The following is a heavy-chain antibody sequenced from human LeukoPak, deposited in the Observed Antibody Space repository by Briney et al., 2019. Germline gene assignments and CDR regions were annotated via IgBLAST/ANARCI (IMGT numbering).Heavy chain of an antibody. CDR3: GKDRVRVYSCYEPPGHFDY. J-gene: IGHJ4*02. D-gene: IGHD5-12*01. CDR2: ISGSGGST. CDR1: GFTYSRYA. V-gene: IGHV3-23*01. Sequence: GGSLRLSCAASGFTYSRYAMSWVRQAPGKGLEWVSAISGSGGSTYYADSVKGRFTISRDNSKNTLYLEMNSLRAEDTAVYCCGKDRVRVYSCYEPPGHFDYWGQGTLVTVSS.